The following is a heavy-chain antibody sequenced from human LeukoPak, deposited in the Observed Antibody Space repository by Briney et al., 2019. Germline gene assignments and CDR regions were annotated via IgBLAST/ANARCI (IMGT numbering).Heavy chain of an antibody. CDR3: ARASPGIAAAGTGYFDY. CDR2: ISAYNGNT. Sequence: LRASVKVSCKASGYTFTSYGISWVRQAPGQGLEWMGWISAYNGNTNYAQKLQGRVTMTTDTSTSTAYMELRSLRSDDTAVYYCARASPGIAAAGTGYFDYWGQGTLVTVSP. J-gene: IGHJ4*02. V-gene: IGHV1-18*01. D-gene: IGHD6-13*01. CDR1: GYTFTSYG.